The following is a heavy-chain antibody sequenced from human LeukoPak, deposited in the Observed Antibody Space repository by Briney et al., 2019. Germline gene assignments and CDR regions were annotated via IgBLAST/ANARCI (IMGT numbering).Heavy chain of an antibody. CDR2: ISSYNGNT. CDR3: ARRVAMARRDAFDI. J-gene: IGHJ3*02. CDR1: GYTFTSYG. V-gene: IGHV1-18*01. Sequence: GASVKVSCKASGYTFTSYGISWVRQAPGQGLEWMGWISSYNGNTNYAQKLQGRVTMSTDTSTGTAYMELRSLRSDDTAVYYCARRVAMARRDAFDIWGQGTMVTVSS. D-gene: IGHD6-19*01.